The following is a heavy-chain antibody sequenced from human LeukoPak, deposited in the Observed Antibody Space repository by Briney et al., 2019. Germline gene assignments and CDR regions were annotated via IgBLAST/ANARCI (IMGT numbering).Heavy chain of an antibody. D-gene: IGHD3-10*01. Sequence: GGSLRLSCAASGFTFSNAWMSWGRQAPGKGLGWVGRIKSKTDGGTTDYAAPVKGRFTISRDDSKNTLYLQMNSLKTEDTAVYYCTTAYGSGSYYRDYWGQGTLVTVSS. CDR2: IKSKTDGGTT. CDR1: GFTFSNAW. V-gene: IGHV3-15*01. CDR3: TTAYGSGSYYRDY. J-gene: IGHJ4*02.